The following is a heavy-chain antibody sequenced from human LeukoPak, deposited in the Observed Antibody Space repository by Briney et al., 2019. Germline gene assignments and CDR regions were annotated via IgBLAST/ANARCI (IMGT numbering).Heavy chain of an antibody. CDR2: MNPNSGNT. CDR3: ARDRYYYGSGFDY. V-gene: IGHV1-8*01. Sequence: GASVKVSCKASGYTFTSYDINWVRQATGQGLEWMGWMNPNSGNTGYAQKFQGRVTMTRNTSISTAYMELSSLRSDDTAVYYCARDRYYYGSGFDYWGQGTLVTASS. D-gene: IGHD3-10*01. J-gene: IGHJ4*02. CDR1: GYTFTSYD.